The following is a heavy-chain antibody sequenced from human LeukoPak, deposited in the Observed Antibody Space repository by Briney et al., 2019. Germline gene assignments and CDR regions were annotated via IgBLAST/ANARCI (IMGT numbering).Heavy chain of an antibody. D-gene: IGHD3-16*01. CDR3: ARVRDENLWGSYDT. CDR1: GFTFSSYE. CDR2: NSSGGSTI. Sequence: GGSLRLSCAASGFTFSSYEMDWVRQAPGKGLEWVSYNSSGGSTIYYADSVKGRFTISRDNAKNSLNLQMNSLRAEDTAVYYCARVRDENLWGSYDTWGQGTLVTVSS. V-gene: IGHV3-48*03. J-gene: IGHJ5*02.